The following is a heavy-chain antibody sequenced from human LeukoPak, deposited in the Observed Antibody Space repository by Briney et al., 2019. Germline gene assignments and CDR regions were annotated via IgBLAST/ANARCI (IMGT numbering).Heavy chain of an antibody. D-gene: IGHD6-19*01. Sequence: SETLSLTCAVYGGSFSGYYWSWSRQPPGKGLEWIGEINHSRSTNYNPSLKSRVTISVDTSKNQFSLKLSSVTAADTAVYYCARLAVAGTLDYWGQGTLVTVSS. CDR3: ARLAVAGTLDY. J-gene: IGHJ4*02. V-gene: IGHV4-34*01. CDR1: GGSFSGYY. CDR2: INHSRST.